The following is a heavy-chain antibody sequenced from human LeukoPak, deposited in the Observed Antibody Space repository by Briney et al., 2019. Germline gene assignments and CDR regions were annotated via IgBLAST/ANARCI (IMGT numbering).Heavy chain of an antibody. V-gene: IGHV4-34*01. CDR3: ANLQLHPFDY. D-gene: IGHD5-24*01. CDR1: GGSFSGYY. CDR2: INHSGST. J-gene: IGHJ4*02. Sequence: SETLSLTCAVYGGSFSGYYWSWIRQPPGKGLEWIGEINHSGSTNYNPSLKSRVTISVDTSKNQFSLKLSSVTAADTAVYYRANLQLHPFDYWGQGTLVTVSS.